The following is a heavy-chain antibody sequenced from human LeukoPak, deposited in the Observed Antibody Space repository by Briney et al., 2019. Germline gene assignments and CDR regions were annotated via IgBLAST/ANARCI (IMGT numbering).Heavy chain of an antibody. V-gene: IGHV3-15*07. CDR1: GFTFPNAW. D-gene: IGHD4-17*01. CDR3: ATGDYGDYYYYGMDV. J-gene: IGHJ6*02. CDR2: IRSKTDGETR. Sequence: AGGSLRLSCAASGFTFPNAWMNWVRQAPGKGLECVGRIRSKTDGETRDYAAPVKGRFAISRDDSKNILYLQMSSLKTEDTGVYYCATGDYGDYYYYGMDVWGQGTTVTVSS.